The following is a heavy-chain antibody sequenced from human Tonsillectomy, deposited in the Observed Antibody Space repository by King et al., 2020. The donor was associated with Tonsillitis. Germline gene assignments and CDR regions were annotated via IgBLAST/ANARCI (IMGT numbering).Heavy chain of an antibody. V-gene: IGHV3-33*05. D-gene: IGHD6-19*01. CDR2: LSFDGRSK. J-gene: IGHJ4*02. Sequence: VQLVESGGGVVQPGRSLRLSCTASGFVFRSYGMHWVRQAPGKGLEWVAVLSFDGRSKYADYVRGRFTISRDNSKNTLYLQMDSMSDENTAVFYCARERLYCSGWVIDNWGQGTLVTVSS. CDR3: ARERLYCSGWVIDN. CDR1: GFVFRSYG.